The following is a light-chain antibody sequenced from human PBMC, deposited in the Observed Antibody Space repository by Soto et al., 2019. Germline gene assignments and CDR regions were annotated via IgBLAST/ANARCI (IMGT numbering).Light chain of an antibody. CDR2: DAS. CDR1: QSISSW. J-gene: IGKJ2*01. CDR3: QQYNSYSYT. V-gene: IGKV1-5*01. Sequence: DIQMTQSPSTLSASVADRVTITCRASQSISSWLAWYQQKPGKAPKVLIYDASSLEGGVPSRFSGSGSGTEFTLTISSLQPDDFATYYCQQYNSYSYTFGQGTKVDIK.